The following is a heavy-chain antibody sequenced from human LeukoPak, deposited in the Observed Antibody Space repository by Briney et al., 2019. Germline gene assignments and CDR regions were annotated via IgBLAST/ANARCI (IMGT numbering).Heavy chain of an antibody. D-gene: IGHD6-19*01. J-gene: IGHJ4*02. V-gene: IGHV4-34*01. CDR1: GGSFSGYY. CDR3: AGIAVAARS. Sequence: SETLSLTCAVYGGSFSGYYWSWIRQPPGKGLEWIGEINHSGSTNYNPSLKSRVTISVDTSKNQFSLKLSSVTAADTAVYYCAGIAVAARSWGQGTLVTVSS. CDR2: INHSGST.